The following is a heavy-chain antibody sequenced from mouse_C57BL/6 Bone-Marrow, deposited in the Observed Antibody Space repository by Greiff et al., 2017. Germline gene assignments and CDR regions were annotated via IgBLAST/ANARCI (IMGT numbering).Heavy chain of an antibody. CDR1: GYTFTSYW. J-gene: IGHJ3*01. CDR2: IDPSDSYT. V-gene: IGHV1-50*01. D-gene: IGHD2-12*01. CDR3: ARLGPYDGFAY. Sequence: QVQLQQPWAELVKPGASVKLSCKASGYTFTSYWMQWVKQRPGQGLEWIGEIDPSDSYTNYNQKFKGKATLTVDTSSSTAYMQLSSLTSEDSAVYYCARLGPYDGFAYWGQGTLVTVSA.